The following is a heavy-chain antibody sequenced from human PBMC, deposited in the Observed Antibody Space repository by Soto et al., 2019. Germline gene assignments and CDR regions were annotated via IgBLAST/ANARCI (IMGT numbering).Heavy chain of an antibody. D-gene: IGHD3-10*01. CDR2: IYYSGST. CDR3: AREYYYGSGSPIPYYFDY. V-gene: IGHV4-39*01. Sequence: QLQLQESGPGLVKPSETLSLTCTVAGGSISSSSYYWGWIRQPPGKGLEWIGSIYYSGSTYYNPSLKSRVTISVDTSKNQFSMKLSSVTAADTTVYYCAREYYYGSGSPIPYYFDYWGQGTLVTVSS. J-gene: IGHJ4*02. CDR1: GGSISSSSYY.